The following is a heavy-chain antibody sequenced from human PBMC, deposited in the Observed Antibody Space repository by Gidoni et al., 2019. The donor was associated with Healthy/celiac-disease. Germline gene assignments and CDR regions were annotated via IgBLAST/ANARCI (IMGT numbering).Heavy chain of an antibody. CDR2: ISWNSGSI. CDR1: GFTFDDYA. J-gene: IGHJ5*02. Sequence: EVQLVESGGGLVQPGRSLRLSCAASGFTFDDYAMHWVRRAPGKGLEWVSGISWNSGSIGYADSVKGRFTISRDNAKNSLYLQMNSLRAEDTALYYCAKDSHYNWNYVVGWFDPWGQGTLVTVSS. CDR3: AKDSHYNWNYVVGWFDP. V-gene: IGHV3-9*01. D-gene: IGHD1-7*01.